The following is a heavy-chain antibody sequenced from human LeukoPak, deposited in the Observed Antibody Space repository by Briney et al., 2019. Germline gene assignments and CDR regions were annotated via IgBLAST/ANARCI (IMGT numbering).Heavy chain of an antibody. CDR2: IIPIFGTA. CDR1: GGTFSSYA. V-gene: IGHV1-69*01. Sequence: GSSVKVSCKASGGTFSSYAISWVRQAPGQGLEWMGGIIPIFGTANYAQKFQGRVTITADESTSTAYMELSSLRSEDTAVYYCARDRIPYNWNDPSFDYWGQGTLVTVSS. J-gene: IGHJ4*02. D-gene: IGHD1-1*01. CDR3: ARDRIPYNWNDPSFDY.